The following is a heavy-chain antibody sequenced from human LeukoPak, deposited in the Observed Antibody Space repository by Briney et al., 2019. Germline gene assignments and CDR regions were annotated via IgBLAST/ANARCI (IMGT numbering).Heavy chain of an antibody. Sequence: SETLSLTCTVSGYSISSGYYWGWIRQPPGKGLEWIGSIYHSGSTYYNPSLKSRVTISVDMSKNQFSLKLSSVTAADTAVYYCARGYSSGWYELDAFDIWGQGTMVTVSS. D-gene: IGHD6-19*01. CDR3: ARGYSSGWYELDAFDI. CDR2: IYHSGST. V-gene: IGHV4-38-2*02. CDR1: GYSISSGYY. J-gene: IGHJ3*02.